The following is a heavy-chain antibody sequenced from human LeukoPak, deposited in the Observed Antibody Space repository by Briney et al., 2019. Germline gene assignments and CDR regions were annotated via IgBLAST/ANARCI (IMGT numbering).Heavy chain of an antibody. J-gene: IGHJ4*02. D-gene: IGHD6-19*01. CDR3: ARDPGNPRYSSGWYAGGVFDY. Sequence: GASVKVSCKASGGTFSRFAVSWVRQAPGQGLEWMGIINPSGGSTSYAQKFQGRVTMTRDTSTSTVYMELSSLRSEDTAVYYCARDPGNPRYSSGWYAGGVFDYWGQGTLVTVSS. CDR1: GGTFSRFA. V-gene: IGHV1-46*01. CDR2: INPSGGST.